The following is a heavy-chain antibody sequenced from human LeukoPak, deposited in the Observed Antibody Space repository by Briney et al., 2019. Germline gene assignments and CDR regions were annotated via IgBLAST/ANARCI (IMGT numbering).Heavy chain of an antibody. CDR1: GHTFSNYY. V-gene: IGHV1-46*01. Sequence: ASVKVSCKASGHTFSNYYMHWARQVPGQGLEWMGIINPSGGSTSYAQKFQGRVTMTRDTATRTVYMELSSLRSEDTAVYYCARGGPAGDFIVVAPTNNAFDIWGQGTMVTVSS. CDR2: INPSGGST. J-gene: IGHJ3*02. D-gene: IGHD2-2*01. CDR3: ARGGPAGDFIVVAPTNNAFDI.